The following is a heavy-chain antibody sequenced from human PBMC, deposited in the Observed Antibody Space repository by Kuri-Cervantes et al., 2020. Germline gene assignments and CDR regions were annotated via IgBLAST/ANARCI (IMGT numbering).Heavy chain of an antibody. CDR3: ARDWRGSGDQYPFDL. V-gene: IGHV4-59*01. Sequence: SETLSLTCTVSGGSIDTYYWTWIRQPPGKGLEWIGCIYYSGSINYNPSLKSRVTISIDTSKHQFSLKLNSVTAADTAVYYCARDWRGSGDQYPFDLWGRGTLVTVSS. J-gene: IGHJ2*01. D-gene: IGHD6-19*01. CDR1: GGSIDTYY. CDR2: IYYSGSI.